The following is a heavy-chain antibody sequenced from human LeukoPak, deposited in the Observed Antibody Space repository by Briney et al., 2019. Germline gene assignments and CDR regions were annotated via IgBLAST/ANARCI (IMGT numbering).Heavy chain of an antibody. Sequence: PGGSLRLSCAASGFTFSSYAMSWVRQAPGKGLEWVSAISGSGGSTYYADSVKGRFTIPRDNSKNTLYLQMNSLRAEDTAVYYCAKKQVKVYYDSLRFDWFDPWGQGTLVTVSS. J-gene: IGHJ5*02. D-gene: IGHD3-22*01. CDR3: AKKQVKVYYDSLRFDWFDP. CDR1: GFTFSSYA. V-gene: IGHV3-23*01. CDR2: ISGSGGST.